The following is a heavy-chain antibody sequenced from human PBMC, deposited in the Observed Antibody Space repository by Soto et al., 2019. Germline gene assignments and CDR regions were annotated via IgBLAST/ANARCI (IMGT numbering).Heavy chain of an antibody. CDR2: ISAYNGNT. D-gene: IGHD2-21*02. Sequence: ASVKVSCKASGYTFTSYGISCVRQAPGQGLEWMGWISAYNGNTNYAQKLQGRVTMTTDTSTSTAYMELRSLRSDDTAVYYCARLLAYCGGDCPRAFDIWGQGTMVTVSS. J-gene: IGHJ3*02. CDR3: ARLLAYCGGDCPRAFDI. CDR1: GYTFTSYG. V-gene: IGHV1-18*01.